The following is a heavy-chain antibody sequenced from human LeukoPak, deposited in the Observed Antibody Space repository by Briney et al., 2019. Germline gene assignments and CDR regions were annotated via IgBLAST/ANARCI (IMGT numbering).Heavy chain of an antibody. V-gene: IGHV1-8*01. CDR3: ARGFRLSAMEDWFDP. D-gene: IGHD2-2*01. Sequence: GASVKVSCKASGYTFTSYDINWVRQATGQGLEWMGWMNPNSGNTGYAQKFQGRVTMTRNTSISTAYMELSSLRSEDTAVYYCARGFRLSAMEDWFDPWGQGTLVTVSS. J-gene: IGHJ5*02. CDR1: GYTFTSYD. CDR2: MNPNSGNT.